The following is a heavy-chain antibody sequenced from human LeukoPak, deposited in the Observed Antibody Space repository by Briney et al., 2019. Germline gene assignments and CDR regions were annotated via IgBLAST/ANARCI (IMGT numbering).Heavy chain of an antibody. D-gene: IGHD3-10*01. V-gene: IGHV3-7*01. CDR1: GFTFSSYW. Sequence: GGSLRLSCAASGFTFSSYWMSWVRQAPGKGLEWVANIKQDGSEKYYVDSVKGRFTISRDNAKNSLYLQMNSLRAEDTAVYYCARMVRGVNEYYFDYWGQGTLVTVSS. J-gene: IGHJ4*02. CDR3: ARMVRGVNEYYFDY. CDR2: IKQDGSEK.